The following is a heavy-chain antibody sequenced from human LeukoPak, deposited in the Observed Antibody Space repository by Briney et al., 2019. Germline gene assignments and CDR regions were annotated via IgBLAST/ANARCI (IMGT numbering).Heavy chain of an antibody. V-gene: IGHV1-69*13. Sequence: SVKVSLRASGGTFSSYAISWVRQAPGQGLGWMGGIIPIFGTANYAQKFQGRVTITADESTSTAYMELSSLRSEDTAVYYCAILAAADRRLYYYYYMDVWARGPRSPSP. CDR2: IIPIFGTA. CDR3: AILAAADRRLYYYYYMDV. CDR1: GGTFSSYA. J-gene: IGHJ6*03. D-gene: IGHD6-13*01.